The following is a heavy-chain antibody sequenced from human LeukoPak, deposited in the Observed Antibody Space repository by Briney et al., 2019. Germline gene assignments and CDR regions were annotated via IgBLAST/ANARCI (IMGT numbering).Heavy chain of an antibody. D-gene: IGHD1-26*01. V-gene: IGHV3-30*02. J-gene: IGHJ6*03. CDR2: IRYDGSNK. CDR3: AKGRGWEASYYYYYMDV. Sequence: HWGVLRLSCAASGFTFSSYGMHWVRQAPGKGLEWVAFIRYDGSNKYYTDSVKGRFTISRDNSKNTLYLQMNSLRAEDTAVYYCAKGRGWEASYYYYYMDVWGKGTTVTISS. CDR1: GFTFSSYG.